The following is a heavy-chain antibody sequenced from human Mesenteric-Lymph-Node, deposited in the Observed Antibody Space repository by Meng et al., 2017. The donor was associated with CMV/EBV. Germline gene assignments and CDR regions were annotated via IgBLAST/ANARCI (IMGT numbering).Heavy chain of an antibody. Sequence: GGSLRLSCAASGFTVSTSYMSWVRQAPGKGLEWVSSISSSSSYIYYADSVKGRFTIPRDNAKNSLYLQMNSLRAEDTAIYYCASDMGWSFDYWGQGTLVTVSS. V-gene: IGHV3-21*01. CDR1: GFTVSTSY. CDR2: ISSSSSYI. CDR3: ASDMGWSFDY. D-gene: IGHD3-3*01. J-gene: IGHJ4*02.